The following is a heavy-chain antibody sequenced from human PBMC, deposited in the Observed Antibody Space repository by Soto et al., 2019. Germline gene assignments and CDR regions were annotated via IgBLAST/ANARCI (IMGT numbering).Heavy chain of an antibody. CDR3: AELMVCGLPRGLDAFDI. Sequence: ASVKRSCKTSGYTFSSYDINCVILDTGQGLEWMGWMNPKSGNTGYAQKFKGRVSMTRDTSISTAYMELSSLTSEDTAVYYCAELMVCGLPRGLDAFDIWGQGTMVTVSS. D-gene: IGHD2-8*01. CDR1: GYTFSSYD. CDR2: MNPKSGNT. V-gene: IGHV1-8*01. J-gene: IGHJ3*02.